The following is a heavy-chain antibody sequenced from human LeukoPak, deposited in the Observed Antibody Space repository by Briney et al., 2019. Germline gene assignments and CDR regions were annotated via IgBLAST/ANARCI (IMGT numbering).Heavy chain of an antibody. CDR2: INPSGGST. Sequence: ASVKVSCKASGYTFTSYYMHWVRQAPGQGLEWMGIINPSGGSTSYAQKFQGRVTMTRDMSTSTVYMELSSLRSDDTAVYYCARAEDNYSSGWYPMDPWGQGTLVTVSS. CDR1: GYTFTSYY. CDR3: ARAEDNYSSGWYPMDP. J-gene: IGHJ5*02. D-gene: IGHD6-19*01. V-gene: IGHV1-46*01.